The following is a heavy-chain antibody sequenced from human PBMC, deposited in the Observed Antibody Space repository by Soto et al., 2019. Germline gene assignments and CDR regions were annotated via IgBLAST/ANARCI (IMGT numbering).Heavy chain of an antibody. CDR2: ISYDGSNK. CDR3: ARDIRTDWLLLEVVYDYGMDV. Sequence: GGSLRLSCAASGFHFSSYALHWVRQDPGEGLEWVAVISYDGSNKYYADSVKGRFTISRGNSKNTLYLQMNSLRAEDTAVYECARDIRTDWLLLEVVYDYGMDVWRQGTTVTVSS. CDR1: GFHFSSYA. J-gene: IGHJ6*02. D-gene: IGHD3-9*01. V-gene: IGHV3-30-3*01.